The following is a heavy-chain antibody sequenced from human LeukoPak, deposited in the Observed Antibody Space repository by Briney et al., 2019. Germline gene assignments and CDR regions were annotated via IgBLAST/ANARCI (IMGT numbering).Heavy chain of an antibody. Sequence: GGSLRLSCAASGFTFSSYGMHWVRQAPGKGLVWVAVISYDGSNKYYADSVKGRFTISRENSKNTLYLQMNSLRAEDTAVYYCAKERLWFGSGPLYWYFDLWGRGTLVTVSS. CDR3: AKERLWFGSGPLYWYFDL. J-gene: IGHJ2*01. CDR1: GFTFSSYG. V-gene: IGHV3-30*18. CDR2: ISYDGSNK. D-gene: IGHD3-10*01.